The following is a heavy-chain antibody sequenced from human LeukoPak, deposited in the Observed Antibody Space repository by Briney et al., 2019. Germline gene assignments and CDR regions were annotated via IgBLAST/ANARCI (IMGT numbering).Heavy chain of an antibody. D-gene: IGHD3-3*01. J-gene: IGHJ4*02. CDR3: ARLPYDEPDY. CDR2: ISPNSGGT. V-gene: IGHV1-2*02. CDR1: GYTFTYYY. Sequence: GASVKVSCKASGYTFTYYYVHWVRQAPGQGLEWMGCISPNSGGTHYAQKFQGRVTMTRDTSISTAYMELSSLRSDDTAVYFCARLPYDEPDYWGQGTLVTVSS.